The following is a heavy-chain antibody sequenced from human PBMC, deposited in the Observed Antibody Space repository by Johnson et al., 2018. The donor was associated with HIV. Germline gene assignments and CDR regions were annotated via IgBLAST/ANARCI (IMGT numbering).Heavy chain of an antibody. CDR1: GFTFSTYA. V-gene: IGHV3-30-3*02. J-gene: IGHJ3*02. Sequence: QVQLVESGGGVVQPGRSLRLSCAASGFTFSTYAMHWVRQAPGKGLEWVTLISYDGSNTYYADSVKGRFTISRENSKNTLYLQMNNLRPEDTALYYCAKSGGGPYAFDIWGQGTMVTVSS. CDR3: AKSGGGPYAFDI. D-gene: IGHD3-10*01. CDR2: ISYDGSNT.